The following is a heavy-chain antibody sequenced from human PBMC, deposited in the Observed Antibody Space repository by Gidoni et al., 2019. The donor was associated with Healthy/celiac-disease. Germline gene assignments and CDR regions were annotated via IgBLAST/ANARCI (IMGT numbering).Heavy chain of an antibody. J-gene: IGHJ5*02. D-gene: IGHD6-13*01. CDR2: IYYSGST. CDR3: ARSSSSLGWFDP. V-gene: IGHV4-39*01. Sequence: QLQLQESGPGLVKPSETLSLTCTVSGGSFSSSSYYWGWIRQPPGKGLEWIGSIYYSGSTYYNPSLKSRVTISVDTSKNQFSLKLSSVTAADTAVYYCARSSSSLGWFDPWGQGTLVTVSS. CDR1: GGSFSSSSYY.